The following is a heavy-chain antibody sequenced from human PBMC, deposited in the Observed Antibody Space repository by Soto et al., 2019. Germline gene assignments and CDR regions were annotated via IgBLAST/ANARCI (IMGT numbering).Heavy chain of an antibody. J-gene: IGHJ6*02. V-gene: IGHV4-59*01. Sequence: SEPLSLTCTVSGGSISSYYWSWIRQPPGKGLEWIGYIYYSGSTNYNPSLKSRVTISVDTSKNQFSLKLSSVTAADTAVYYCARNPCGGSGGSCYSGRYYYYYNGIDVWGQGTTVTVSS. D-gene: IGHD2-15*01. CDR2: IYYSGST. CDR1: GGSISSYY. CDR3: ARNPCGGSGGSCYSGRYYYYYNGIDV.